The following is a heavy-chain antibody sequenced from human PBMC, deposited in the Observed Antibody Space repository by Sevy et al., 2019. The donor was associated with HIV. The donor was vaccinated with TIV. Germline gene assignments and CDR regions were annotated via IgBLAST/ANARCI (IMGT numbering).Heavy chain of an antibody. CDR3: ARFSGGSKGTAFDY. CDR1: GFTVNTNY. J-gene: IGHJ4*02. D-gene: IGHD2-15*01. Sequence: GGSLRLSCTASGFTVNTNYMSWVRQAPEKGLEWVPVIYSGGSTYYADSVKGRFTISRDNSKNTVYLQMNSLRAEDTAVYYCARFSGGSKGTAFDYWGQGTLVTVSS. CDR2: IYSGGST. V-gene: IGHV3-53*01.